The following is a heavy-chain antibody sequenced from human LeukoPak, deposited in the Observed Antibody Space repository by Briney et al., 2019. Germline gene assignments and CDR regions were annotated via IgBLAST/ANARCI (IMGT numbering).Heavy chain of an antibody. V-gene: IGHV4-34*01. J-gene: IGHJ4*02. CDR1: GGSFSGYY. CDR2: INHGGST. D-gene: IGHD3-3*01. Sequence: SETLSLTCAVYGGSFSGYYWSWIRQPPGKGLEWIGEINHGGSTNYNPSLKSRVTISVDTSKNQFSLKLSSVTAADTAVYYCARPPYYDFWSGYFDYWGQGTLVTVSS. CDR3: ARPPYYDFWSGYFDY.